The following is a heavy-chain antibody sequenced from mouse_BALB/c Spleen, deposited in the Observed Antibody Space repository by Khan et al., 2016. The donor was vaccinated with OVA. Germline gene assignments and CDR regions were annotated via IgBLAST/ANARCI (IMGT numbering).Heavy chain of an antibody. CDR1: GYSITSDYA. CDR2: ISYSGST. J-gene: IGHJ1*01. CDR3: AIRRVYYGSSYGSYFDV. D-gene: IGHD1-1*01. V-gene: IGHV3-2*02. Sequence: EVELVESGPGLVKPSQSLSLTCTVTGYSITSDYAWNWIRQFPGNKLEWMGYISYSGSTSYNPSLTSRISITRDTSKNQFFLQLNSVTTEDTATYYCAIRRVYYGSSYGSYFDVWGAGTTVTVSS.